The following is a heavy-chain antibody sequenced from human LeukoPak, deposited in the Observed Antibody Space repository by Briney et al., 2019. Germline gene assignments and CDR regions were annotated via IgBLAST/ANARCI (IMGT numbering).Heavy chain of an antibody. V-gene: IGHV3-11*04. D-gene: IGHD2-2*01. CDR1: GFIFSDYY. J-gene: IGHJ6*03. CDR3: ARGRIVVVPAAKGYYMDV. Sequence: GGSLRLSCAASGFIFSDYYMSWIRQAPGKGLERVSYISSSGSTIYYADSVKGRFTISRDNSKNTLYLQMNSLRAEDTAVYYCARGRIVVVPAAKGYYMDVWGKGTTVTVSS. CDR2: ISSSGSTI.